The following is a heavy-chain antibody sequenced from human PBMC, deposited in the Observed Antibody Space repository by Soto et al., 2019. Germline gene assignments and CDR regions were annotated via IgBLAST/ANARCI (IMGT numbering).Heavy chain of an antibody. V-gene: IGHV4-34*01. D-gene: IGHD2-15*01. Sequence: QVQLQQWGAGLLKPSETLSLTCAVKTESFSHYYWIWIRQSPGKGLEWIGEIDHSGNTNYSPSLKSRVTLSVDTSKNQFSLKLNSVTAADTAEYDCVGGRSRPVGFDYWGQGTLVTVSS. CDR1: TESFSHYY. CDR3: VGGRSRPVGFDY. J-gene: IGHJ4*02. CDR2: IDHSGNT.